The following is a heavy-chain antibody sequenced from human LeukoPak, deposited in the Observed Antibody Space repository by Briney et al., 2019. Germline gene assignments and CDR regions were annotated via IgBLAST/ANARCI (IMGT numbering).Heavy chain of an antibody. CDR2: INESGSI. Sequence: SETLSLTCGVSGGSFSNYYWTWIRQSPEKGLEWIGEINESGSINYAPTLKSRVTMLVDTSKKHFSLNLTSVTAADTAVYYCARGQYCSSTACYSARRYFDYWGLGTLVAVST. CDR3: ARGQYCSSTACYSARRYFDY. D-gene: IGHD2-2*01. CDR1: GGSFSNYY. V-gene: IGHV4-34*01. J-gene: IGHJ4*02.